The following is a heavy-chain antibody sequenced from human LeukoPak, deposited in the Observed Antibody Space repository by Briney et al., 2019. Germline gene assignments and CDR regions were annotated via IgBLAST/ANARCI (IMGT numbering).Heavy chain of an antibody. D-gene: IGHD2-15*01. CDR2: INPSGGST. J-gene: IGHJ4*02. CDR3: ARGVHVGVLAAPDY. CDR1: GYTFTSYY. Sequence: ASVKVPGKASGYTFTSYYMHWVRQAPGQGLEWMGIINPSGGSTSYAQKFQGRVTMTTDTSTSTVCMELSGLRSEDTAVYYCARGVHVGVLAAPDYWGQGTLVTVSS. V-gene: IGHV1-46*01.